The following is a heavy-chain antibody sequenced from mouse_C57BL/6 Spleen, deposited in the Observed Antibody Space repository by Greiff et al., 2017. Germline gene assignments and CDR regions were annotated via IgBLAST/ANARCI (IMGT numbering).Heavy chain of an antibody. CDR1: GYAFTNYL. Sequence: QVQLQQSGAELVRPGTSVKVSCKASGYAFTNYLIEWVKQRPGQGLEWVGVINPGSGGTNYNEKFKGKATLTAGKSSSTAYMQLSSLTSEDSAVYFCARWGDYYAMDYWGQGTSVTVSS. CDR3: ARWGDYYAMDY. J-gene: IGHJ4*01. V-gene: IGHV1-54*01. CDR2: INPGSGGT.